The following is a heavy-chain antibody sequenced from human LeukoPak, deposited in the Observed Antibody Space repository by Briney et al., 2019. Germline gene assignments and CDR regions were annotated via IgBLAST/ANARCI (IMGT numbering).Heavy chain of an antibody. V-gene: IGHV4-4*07. Sequence: KPSETLSLTCTVSGGSISSYYWSWLRQPAGKGLEWIGRIYTSGSTNYNPSLKSRVTMSVDTSKNQFSLKLSSVTAANTAVYYCARDWYSSSFGRNYYYYYMDVWGKGTTVTVSS. D-gene: IGHD6-13*01. J-gene: IGHJ6*03. CDR3: ARDWYSSSFGRNYYYYYMDV. CDR1: GGSISSYY. CDR2: IYTSGST.